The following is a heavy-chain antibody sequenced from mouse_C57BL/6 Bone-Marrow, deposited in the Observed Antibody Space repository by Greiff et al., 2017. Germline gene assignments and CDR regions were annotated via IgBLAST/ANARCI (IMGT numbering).Heavy chain of an antibody. Sequence: QVQLQQSGPELVKPGASVKISCKASGYAFSSSWMNWVKQRPGKGLEWIGRIYPGDGDTNYNGKFKGKATLTADKSSSTAYMQLSRLASEDSAVYFCARGYGRYFDYWGQGTTLTVSS. CDR3: ARGYGRYFDY. CDR1: GYAFSSSW. CDR2: IYPGDGDT. D-gene: IGHD1-1*01. V-gene: IGHV1-82*01. J-gene: IGHJ2*01.